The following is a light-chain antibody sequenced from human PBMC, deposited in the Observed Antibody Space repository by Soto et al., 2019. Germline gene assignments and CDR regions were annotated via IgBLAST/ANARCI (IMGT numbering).Light chain of an antibody. J-gene: IGLJ1*01. CDR1: SSDVGSYNL. CDR3: CSYADSSRIYA. Sequence: QSALTQPASVSGSPGQSITISCTGTSSDVGSYNLVSWYQQHPGKAPKLMIYEGSKRPSGISNRFSGSKSGNTASLTISGLQAEDEAEYYGCSYADSSRIYASGSGTKVTV. CDR2: EGS. V-gene: IGLV2-23*01.